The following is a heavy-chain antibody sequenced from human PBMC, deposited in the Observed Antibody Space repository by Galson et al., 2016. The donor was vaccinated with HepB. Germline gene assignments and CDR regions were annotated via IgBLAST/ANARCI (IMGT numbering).Heavy chain of an antibody. CDR2: INPGDSET. CDR1: GYTSSNYW. D-gene: IGHD6-19*01. J-gene: IGHJ4*02. Sequence: QSGAEVKKPGESLKISCQGSGYTSSNYWIGWVRQMSGKGLEWMGFINPGDSETRYSPSFQGQVTISADKSISTIYLQWTSLTAPDSAMYYCTRHEFQSSGWSSLYWGQGTLVTVSS. V-gene: IGHV5-51*01. CDR3: TRHEFQSSGWSSLY.